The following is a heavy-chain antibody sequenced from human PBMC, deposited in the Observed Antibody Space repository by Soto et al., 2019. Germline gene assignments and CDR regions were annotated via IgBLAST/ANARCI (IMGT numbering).Heavy chain of an antibody. V-gene: IGHV4-59*01. CDR2: IYYSGST. CDR1: GGSISSYY. D-gene: IGHD2-15*01. J-gene: IGHJ6*01. CDR3: ARGYCSGGSCYGYYYYYGMDV. Sequence: PSETLSLTCTVSGGSISSYYWSWIRQPPGKGLEWIGYIYYSGSTNYNPSLKSRVTISVDTSKNQFSLKLSSVTAADTAVYYCARGYCSGGSCYGYYYYYGMDVWGQGTTVTVYS.